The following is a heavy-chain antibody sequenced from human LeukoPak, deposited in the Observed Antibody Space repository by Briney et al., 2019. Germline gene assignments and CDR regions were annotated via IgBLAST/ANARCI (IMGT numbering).Heavy chain of an antibody. Sequence: PSETLSLTCTVSGGSISPYYWSRIRQPPGKGLEWIGYIYYSGSTNYNPSLKSRVTVSVDTSKKQFSLKLNSVTAADTAVYYCARGKGYFDYWGQGTLVTASS. V-gene: IGHV4-59*01. J-gene: IGHJ4*02. CDR2: IYYSGST. CDR3: ARGKGYFDY. CDR1: GGSISPYY.